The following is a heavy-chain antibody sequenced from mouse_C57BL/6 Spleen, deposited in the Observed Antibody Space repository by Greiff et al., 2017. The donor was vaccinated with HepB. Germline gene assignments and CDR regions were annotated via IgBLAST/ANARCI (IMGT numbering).Heavy chain of an antibody. Sequence: QVQLQQPGAELVKPGASVKMSCKASGYTFTSYWITWVKQRPGQGLEWIGDIYPGSGSTNYNEKFKSKATLTVDISSSTAYMQLSSLTSEDSAVYYCAGESYYSLFAYWGQGTLVTVSA. V-gene: IGHV1-55*01. J-gene: IGHJ3*01. CDR1: GYTFTSYW. CDR2: IYPGSGST. D-gene: IGHD2-12*01. CDR3: AGESYYSLFAY.